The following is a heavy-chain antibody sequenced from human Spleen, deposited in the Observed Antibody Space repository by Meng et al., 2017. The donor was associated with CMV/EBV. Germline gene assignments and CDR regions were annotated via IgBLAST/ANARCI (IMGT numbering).Heavy chain of an antibody. V-gene: IGHV5-51*01. CDR1: GYRFANYW. D-gene: IGHD3-22*01. Sequence: KVSCKGSGYRFANYWIGWLRQMPGKGLEWMGIIYPGDSDTRYSPSFQGQVTISADKSINTDYLQWSSLKASDTAMYYCVRRYYYDPSGLDSWGQGTLVTVSS. CDR3: VRRYYYDPSGLDS. CDR2: IYPGDSDT. J-gene: IGHJ4*02.